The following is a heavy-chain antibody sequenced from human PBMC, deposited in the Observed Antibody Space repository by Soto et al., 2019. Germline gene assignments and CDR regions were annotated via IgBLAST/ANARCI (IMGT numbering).Heavy chain of an antibody. CDR1: GGSISSGGYS. D-gene: IGHD6-19*01. J-gene: IGHJ3*02. V-gene: IGHV4-30-2*01. CDR3: ARADSRGWYEGKGIAFDI. Sequence: QLQLQESGSGLVKPSQTLSLTCAVSGGSISSGGYSWSWIRQPPGKGLEWIGYIYHSGSTYYNPSLESLVTPSVARSKNQFSLKLSSVTAADTAVYYCARADSRGWYEGKGIAFDIWGQGTMVTVSS. CDR2: IYHSGST.